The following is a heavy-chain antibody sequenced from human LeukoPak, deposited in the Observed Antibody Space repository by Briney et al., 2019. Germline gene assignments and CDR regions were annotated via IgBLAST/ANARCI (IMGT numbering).Heavy chain of an antibody. CDR3: ARDYLVLPAAMWWFDP. CDR2: IYYSGST. V-gene: IGHV4-59*01. Sequence: SETLSLTCTVSGGSLSSYYWSWIRQPPGKGLEWIGYIYYSGSTNYNPSLKSRVTISVDTSKNQFSLKLSSVTAADTAVYYCARDYLVLPAAMWWFDPRGQGTLVTVSS. CDR1: GGSLSSYY. J-gene: IGHJ5*02. D-gene: IGHD2-2*01.